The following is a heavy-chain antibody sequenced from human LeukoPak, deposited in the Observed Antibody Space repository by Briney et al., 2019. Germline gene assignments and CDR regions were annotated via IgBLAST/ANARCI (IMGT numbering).Heavy chain of an antibody. D-gene: IGHD3-10*01. CDR1: GFVFTTYA. J-gene: IGHJ4*02. CDR2: ISGSGDTT. Sequence: GGSLRLSCAASGFVFTTYAMSWVRQAPGKGLECVSGISGSGDTTYYADSVKGRFTISRDNSKNMLYLQIKSLGAEDTAIYYCAKLDGSGAGSSRPPIDYWGQGSLVTVSS. V-gene: IGHV3-23*01. CDR3: AKLDGSGAGSSRPPIDY.